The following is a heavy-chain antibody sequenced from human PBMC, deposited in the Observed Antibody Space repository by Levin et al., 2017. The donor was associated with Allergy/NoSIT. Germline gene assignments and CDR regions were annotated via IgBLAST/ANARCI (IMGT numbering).Heavy chain of an antibody. CDR1: GSTFSSYG. CDR2: ISYDGSNK. Sequence: GGSLRLSCAASGSTFSSYGMHWVRQAPGKGLEWVAVISYDGSNKYYADSVKGRFTISRDNSKNTLYLQMNSLRAEDTAVYYCAKQPSSGWYLPVYPDYWGQGTLVTVSS. CDR3: AKQPSSGWYLPVYPDY. V-gene: IGHV3-30*18. D-gene: IGHD6-19*01. J-gene: IGHJ4*02.